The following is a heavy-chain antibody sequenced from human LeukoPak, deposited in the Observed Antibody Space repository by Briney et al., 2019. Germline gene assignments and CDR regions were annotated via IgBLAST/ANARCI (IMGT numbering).Heavy chain of an antibody. CDR1: GGSISSSSYY. Sequence: SETLSLTCTVSGGSISSSSYYWGWIRQPPGKGLEWIGSIYYSGCTYYNPSLKSRVTISVDTSKNQFSLKLSSVTAADTAVYYCARTMVRGVLLYWGQGTLVTVSS. CDR2: IYYSGCT. D-gene: IGHD3-10*01. J-gene: IGHJ4*02. CDR3: ARTMVRGVLLY. V-gene: IGHV4-39*07.